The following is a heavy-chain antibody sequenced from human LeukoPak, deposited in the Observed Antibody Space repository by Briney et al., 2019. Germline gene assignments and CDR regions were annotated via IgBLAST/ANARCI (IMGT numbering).Heavy chain of an antibody. J-gene: IGHJ4*02. Sequence: PGGSLRLSCAASGFTFSSYEMNWVRQAPGKGLEWVSYISSSGSTIYYADSVEGRFTISRDNAKNSLYLQMNSLRAEDTAVYYCARGTGNYGDWDYWGQGILVTVSS. CDR3: ARGTGNYGDWDY. CDR2: ISSSGSTI. CDR1: GFTFSSYE. V-gene: IGHV3-48*03. D-gene: IGHD1-7*01.